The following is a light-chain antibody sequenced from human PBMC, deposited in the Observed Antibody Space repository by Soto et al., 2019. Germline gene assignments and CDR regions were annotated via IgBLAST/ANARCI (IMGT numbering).Light chain of an antibody. CDR1: QNVSIN. V-gene: IGKV3-15*01. CDR3: QQYNNWST. Sequence: EIVMTQSPATRSVSPVERATHSCRASQNVSINLAWYQQKPGQAPRLLIYGASTRATGIPARFSGSGSGIEFTLTISSLQSEDFAVYYCQQYNNWSTFGQGTKVDI. CDR2: GAS. J-gene: IGKJ2*01.